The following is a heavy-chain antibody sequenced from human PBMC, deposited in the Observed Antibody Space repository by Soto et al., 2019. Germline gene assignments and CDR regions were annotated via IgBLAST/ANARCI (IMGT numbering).Heavy chain of an antibody. CDR1: GFTFSSYS. V-gene: IGHV3-21*01. D-gene: IGHD6-19*01. J-gene: IGHJ4*02. CDR3: ARDLSMFSSGWYFGY. CDR2: ISSSSSYI. Sequence: GSLRLSCAASGFTFSSYSMNWVRQAPGKGLEWVSSISSSSSYIYYADSVKGRFTISRDNAKNSLYLQMNSLRAEDTAVYYCARDLSMFSSGWYFGYWGQGTLVTVSS.